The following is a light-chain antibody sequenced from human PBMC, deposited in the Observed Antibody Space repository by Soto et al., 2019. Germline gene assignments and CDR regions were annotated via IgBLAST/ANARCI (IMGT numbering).Light chain of an antibody. CDR2: DVN. V-gene: IGLV2-14*01. Sequence: QSALTQPASVSGSPGQSITLSCTGTSSDIGGYDYVSWYQRHPGKAPKLIIYDVNNRPSGVSNRFSGSKSGNTASLAISGLQAEDEADYYCTSYASSSSNVVFGGGTKVTVL. J-gene: IGLJ2*01. CDR1: SSDIGGYDY. CDR3: TSYASSSSNVV.